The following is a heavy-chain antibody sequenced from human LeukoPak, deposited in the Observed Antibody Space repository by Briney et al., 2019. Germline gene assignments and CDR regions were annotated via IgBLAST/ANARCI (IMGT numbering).Heavy chain of an antibody. CDR2: ISAYNGNT. V-gene: IGHV1-18*01. CDR3: ARATPYCSSTSCLPPDY. D-gene: IGHD2-2*01. J-gene: IGHJ4*02. CDR1: GYTFTSYG. Sequence: GASAKVSCKASGYTFTSYGISWVRQAPGQGLEWMGWISAYNGNTNYAQKLQGRVTMTTDTSTSTAYMELRSLRSDDTAVYYCARATPYCSSTSCLPPDYWGQGTLVTVSS.